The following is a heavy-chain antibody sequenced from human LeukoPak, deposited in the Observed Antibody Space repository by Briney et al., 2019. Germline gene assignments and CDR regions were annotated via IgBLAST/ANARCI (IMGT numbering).Heavy chain of an antibody. CDR2: ISSSSSYI. J-gene: IGHJ4*02. CDR1: RFTFRSYS. D-gene: IGHD3-10*01. V-gene: IGHV3-21*01. Sequence: GGSLRLSCAASRFTFRSYSMNWVRQAPGKGLDWVSSISSSSSYIYYADSVKGRFTISRDNAKNSLYLQMNSLRAEDTAVYYCARAGLVWFGEVTRPSYYFGYWGQGTLVTVSS. CDR3: ARAGLVWFGEVTRPSYYFGY.